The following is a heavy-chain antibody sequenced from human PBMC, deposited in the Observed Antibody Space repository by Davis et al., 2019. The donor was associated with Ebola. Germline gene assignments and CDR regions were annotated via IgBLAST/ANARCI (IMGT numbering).Heavy chain of an antibody. CDR3: AREKGSFYGMDV. J-gene: IGHJ6*02. CDR2: IYYSGST. V-gene: IGHV4-59*01. D-gene: IGHD1-26*01. CDR1: GGPISSYY. Sequence: SETLSLTCTVSGGPISSYYWSWIRQPPGKGLEWIGYIYYSGSTNYNPSLKSRVTISVDTSKNQFSLKLNSVTAADTAIYYCAREKGSFYGMDVWGQGTTVIVSS.